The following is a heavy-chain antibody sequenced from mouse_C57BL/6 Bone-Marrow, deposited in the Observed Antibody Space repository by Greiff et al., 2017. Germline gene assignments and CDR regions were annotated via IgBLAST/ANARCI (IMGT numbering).Heavy chain of an antibody. V-gene: IGHV1-26*01. J-gene: IGHJ4*01. CDR1: GYTFTDYY. CDR3: AREGGTTVVARRTYYAMDY. D-gene: IGHD1-1*01. Sequence: EVQLQQSGPELVKPGASVKISCKASGYTFTDYYMNWVKQSHGKSLEWIGDINPNNGGTSYNQKFKGKATLTVDKSSSTAYMELRSLTSEDAAVYYCAREGGTTVVARRTYYAMDYWGQGTSVTVSS. CDR2: INPNNGGT.